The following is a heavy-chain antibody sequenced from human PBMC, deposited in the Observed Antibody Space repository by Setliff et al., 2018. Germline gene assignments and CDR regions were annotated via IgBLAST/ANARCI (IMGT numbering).Heavy chain of an antibody. CDR2: ISSSGSLI. CDR3: ARDSTELGHVYYASGSYPIDY. Sequence: PGGSLRLSCATSGFTFSDYYMSWIRQTPGKGLEWVAYISSSGSLIYYPDSVKGRFTISRDNAKKSVDPQMNSLRAEDTAVYYCARDSTELGHVYYASGSYPIDYWGQGTLVTVSS. J-gene: IGHJ4*02. CDR1: GFTFSDYY. V-gene: IGHV3-11*01. D-gene: IGHD3-10*01.